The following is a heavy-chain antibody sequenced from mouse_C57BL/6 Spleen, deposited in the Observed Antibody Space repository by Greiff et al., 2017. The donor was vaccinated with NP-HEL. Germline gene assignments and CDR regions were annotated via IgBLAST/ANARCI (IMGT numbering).Heavy chain of an antibody. Sequence: VQLQQPGAELVKPGASVKLSCKASGYTFTSYWMQWVKQRPGQGLEWIGEIDPSDSYTNYTQKFKGKATLTVDTSSSTAYMQLSSLTSEDSAVYYCARGSDGSYFDYWGQGTTLTVSS. CDR1: GYTFTSYW. V-gene: IGHV1-50*01. CDR3: ARGSDGSYFDY. D-gene: IGHD2-3*01. CDR2: IDPSDSYT. J-gene: IGHJ2*01.